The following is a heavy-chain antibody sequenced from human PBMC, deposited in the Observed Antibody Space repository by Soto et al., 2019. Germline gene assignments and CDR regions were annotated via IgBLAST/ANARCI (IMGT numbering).Heavy chain of an antibody. D-gene: IGHD4-17*01. CDR2: IYPGDSDS. CDR1: GYNFATYW. Sequence: PGESLKICCEGFGYNFATYWIAWVRQMPGKGLEYMGIIYPGDSDSRYSPSFQGQVTFSADKSISTAYMQWSSLKASDTAMYYCARHGFYGDYASNYFDPWGQGTLVTVTS. J-gene: IGHJ5*02. CDR3: ARHGFYGDYASNYFDP. V-gene: IGHV5-51*01.